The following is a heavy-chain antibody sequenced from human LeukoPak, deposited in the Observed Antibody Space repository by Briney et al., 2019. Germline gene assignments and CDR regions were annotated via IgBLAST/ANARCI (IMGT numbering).Heavy chain of an antibody. V-gene: IGHV1-46*01. CDR1: GYTFTSYY. Sequence: ASVKVSCKASGYTFTSYYMHWVRQAPGQGLEWMGIINPSDGSTSYAQKFQGRVTMTRDTSTSTVYMELSSLRSEDTAVYYCARGRNTVVTPAWDAFDIWGQGTMVTVSS. CDR3: ARGRNTVVTPAWDAFDI. J-gene: IGHJ3*02. CDR2: INPSDGST. D-gene: IGHD4-23*01.